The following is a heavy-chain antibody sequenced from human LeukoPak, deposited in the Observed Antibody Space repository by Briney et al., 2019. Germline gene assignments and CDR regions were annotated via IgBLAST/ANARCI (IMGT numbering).Heavy chain of an antibody. J-gene: IGHJ4*02. V-gene: IGHV1-8*01. CDR1: GYTFTSHD. D-gene: IGHD3-16*01. Sequence: ASVKVSCKASGYTFTSHDIDWVRQATGQGLEWMGWMNPNSGNTGYAQKFQGRVTMTRNTSISTAYMELSSLRSEDTAVYYCARGLRYYDYVPYWGQGTLVTVSS. CDR2: MNPNSGNT. CDR3: ARGLRYYDYVPY.